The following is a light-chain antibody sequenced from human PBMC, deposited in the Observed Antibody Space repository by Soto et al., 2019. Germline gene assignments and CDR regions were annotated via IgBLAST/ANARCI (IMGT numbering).Light chain of an antibody. V-gene: IGLV2-14*01. CDR1: ISDVGGYNY. CDR3: SSYTSSSTLWV. Sequence: QSAPTQPASVSGSPGQSITISCTGTISDVGGYNYVSWYQQHPGKAPKLMIYEVTNRPSGVSNRFSGSKSGNTASLTISGLQAEDEADYYCSSYTSSSTLWVFGTGTKLTVL. J-gene: IGLJ1*01. CDR2: EVT.